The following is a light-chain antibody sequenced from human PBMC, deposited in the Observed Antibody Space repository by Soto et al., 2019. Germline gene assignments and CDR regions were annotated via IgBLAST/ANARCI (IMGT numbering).Light chain of an antibody. J-gene: IGKJ1*01. CDR3: QQYDSWLTWT. CDR2: GAS. Sequence: EIVMTQSPATLSVSPGERATLSCRASQRISSNLAWYQQKPGQAPRLLIYGASTRATGIPARFSGSGSGTEFSLTISSLQSEDVAVYYCQQYDSWLTWTFGQGTKVEIK. V-gene: IGKV3-15*01. CDR1: QRISSN.